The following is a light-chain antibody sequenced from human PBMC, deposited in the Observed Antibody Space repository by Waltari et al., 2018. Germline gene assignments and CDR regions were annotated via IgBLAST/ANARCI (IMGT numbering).Light chain of an antibody. J-gene: IGLJ1*01. CDR3: HVWHPHVDPGV. V-gene: IGLV3-21*04. Sequence: SYVVTQPPSVSVAPGETATITCGGENIGTYSVPWYQQNEGQAPVLVIFYDRDLPSGIPDRFSGSNSGNTATLTISRVEAGDEARYYCHVWHPHVDPGVFGTGTEVTVL. CDR1: NIGTYS. CDR2: YDR.